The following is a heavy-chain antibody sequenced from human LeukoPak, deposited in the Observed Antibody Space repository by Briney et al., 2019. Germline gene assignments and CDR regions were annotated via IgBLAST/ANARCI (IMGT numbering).Heavy chain of an antibody. Sequence: GGSLRLSCAASGLTVRNNFMSWVRQAPGKGLEWVSVIYSDGSTYYEDSVRGRFTISRDNSKNTLYLQMNSLRAEDTAVYYCAKSDSSGYYYPGSFDYWGQGTLVTVSS. V-gene: IGHV3-53*01. CDR2: IYSDGST. D-gene: IGHD3-22*01. CDR1: GLTVRNNF. CDR3: AKSDSSGYYYPGSFDY. J-gene: IGHJ4*02.